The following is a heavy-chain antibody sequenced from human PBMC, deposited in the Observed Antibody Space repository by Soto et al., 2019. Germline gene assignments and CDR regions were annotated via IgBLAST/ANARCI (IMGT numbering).Heavy chain of an antibody. CDR1: GYSFTSYW. CDR3: ARHGAPYCSSTSCYNSYYGMDV. D-gene: IGHD2-2*02. CDR2: IYPGDSDT. Sequence: GESLKISCKGSGYSFTSYWIGWVRQMPGKGLEWMGIIYPGDSDTRYSPSFQGQVTISADESISTAYLQWSSLKASDTAMYYCARHGAPYCSSTSCYNSYYGMDVWGQGTTVTVSS. J-gene: IGHJ6*02. V-gene: IGHV5-51*01.